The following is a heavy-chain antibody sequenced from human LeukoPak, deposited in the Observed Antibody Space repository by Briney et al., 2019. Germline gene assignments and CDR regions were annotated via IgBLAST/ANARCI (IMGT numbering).Heavy chain of an antibody. D-gene: IGHD2-15*01. CDR3: ARHFTTGSIDH. Sequence: PGRSLRLSCAASGFIFSTYDMHWVRQAPGKGLEWVAVISSEGGIAYHADSVKGRFTISRDNSKNPLYLQMNSLRADDTAVYYCARHFTTGSIDHWGQGNLVTVSS. V-gene: IGHV3-30-3*01. CDR2: ISSEGGIA. CDR1: GFIFSTYD. J-gene: IGHJ4*02.